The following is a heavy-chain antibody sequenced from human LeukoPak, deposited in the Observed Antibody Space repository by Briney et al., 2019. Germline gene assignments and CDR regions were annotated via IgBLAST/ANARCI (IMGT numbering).Heavy chain of an antibody. Sequence: ASVKVSCKASGYTFTRYYMHWVRQAPGQGLEWMGWINPNSGGTNYAQKFQGRVTMTRDTSISTAYMELSRLRSDDTAVYYCAREVRDCSSTSCYYYYYYMDVWGKGTTVTISS. D-gene: IGHD2-2*01. J-gene: IGHJ6*03. CDR2: INPNSGGT. CDR3: AREVRDCSSTSCYYYYYYMDV. V-gene: IGHV1-2*02. CDR1: GYTFTRYY.